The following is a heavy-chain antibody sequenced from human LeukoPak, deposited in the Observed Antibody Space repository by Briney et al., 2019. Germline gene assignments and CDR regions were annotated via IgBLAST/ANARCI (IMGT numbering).Heavy chain of an antibody. V-gene: IGHV4-34*01. J-gene: IGHJ5*02. Sequence: PSETLSLTCAVYGGSFRGYYWNWIRQPPGKGLEWIGEINHSGSSNYNPSLKSRVTISLDTSKNQFSLKLSSVTAADTAVYYCARFDSSGWSYWFDPWGQGTLVTVSS. D-gene: IGHD6-13*01. CDR2: INHSGSS. CDR3: ARFDSSGWSYWFDP. CDR1: GGSFRGYY.